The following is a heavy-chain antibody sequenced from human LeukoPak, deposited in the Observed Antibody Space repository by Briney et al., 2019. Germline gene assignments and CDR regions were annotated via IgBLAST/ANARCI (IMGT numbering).Heavy chain of an antibody. V-gene: IGHV3-7*01. CDR2: IKQDGSEK. J-gene: IGHJ4*02. CDR1: GFTFSSYW. CDR3: ARTDYDFWSGYPSFDY. D-gene: IGHD3-3*01. Sequence: GGSLRLSCAASGFTFSSYWMSWVRQAPGKGLEWVANIKQDGSEKYYVDSVKGRFTISRDNAKNSLYLQMNSLRAEDTAVYYCARTDYDFWSGYPSFDYWGQGTLVTVSS.